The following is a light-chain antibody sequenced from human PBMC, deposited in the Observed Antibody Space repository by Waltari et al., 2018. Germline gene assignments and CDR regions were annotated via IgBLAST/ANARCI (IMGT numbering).Light chain of an antibody. CDR1: QSISRN. V-gene: IGKV3-15*01. CDR3: QQYNNWRT. Sequence: EILMTQSPPTLSVSPGERATLSCRASQSISRNLAWYQQKPGQAPRLLIYAASTRATGIPARFSGSGSGTEFTLTISSLQSEDFAVYYCQQYNNWRTFGQGTKLEI. CDR2: AAS. J-gene: IGKJ2*01.